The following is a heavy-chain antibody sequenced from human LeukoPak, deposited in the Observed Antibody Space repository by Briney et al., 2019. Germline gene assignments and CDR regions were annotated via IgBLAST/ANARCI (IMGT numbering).Heavy chain of an antibody. CDR2: FDPEDGDT. J-gene: IGHJ4*02. CDR3: ATGRYCDILTGYYPWDY. CDR1: GYTLTELS. D-gene: IGHD3-9*01. Sequence: GASVKVSCKVSGYTLTELSMHWVRQAPGKGLEWMGGFDPEDGDTIYAQKFQGRVTMTEDTSTDTAYMELSSLRSEDTAVYYCATGRYCDILTGYYPWDYWGQGTLVTVSS. V-gene: IGHV1-24*01.